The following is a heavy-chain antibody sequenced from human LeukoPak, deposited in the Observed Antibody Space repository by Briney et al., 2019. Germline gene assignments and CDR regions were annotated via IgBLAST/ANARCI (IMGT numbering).Heavy chain of an antibody. CDR1: GFTFRSYA. D-gene: IGHD6-13*01. V-gene: IGHV3-23*01. CDR2: ISGSGETT. CDR3: AKVLGTYGSSGYAWYFDH. J-gene: IGHJ4*02. Sequence: GGSLRLPCAASGFTFRSYAMTWVRQAPGKGLEWVSIISGSGETTYYADSVRGRFTISRDNSEDTLYLQMNTLRAEDTAVYYCAKVLGTYGSSGYAWYFDHWGQRILVTVSS.